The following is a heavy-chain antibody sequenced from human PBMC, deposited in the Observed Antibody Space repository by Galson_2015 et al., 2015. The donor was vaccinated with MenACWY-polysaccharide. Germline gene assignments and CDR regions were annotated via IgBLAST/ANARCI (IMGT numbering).Heavy chain of an antibody. CDR1: GYTFTSYG. CDR3: ARGQVYGRSWYICLDP. CDR2: IRAYKSNT. J-gene: IGHJ5*02. D-gene: IGHD6-13*01. Sequence: SVKVSCKASGYTFTSYGISWVRQAPGQGLEWMGWIRAYKSNTNYAQTLKGRVTMTTDTSKSTTYMEMRSLRSDDTAVYYCARGQVYGRSWYICLDPWGQGTLFTVSS. V-gene: IGHV1-18*01.